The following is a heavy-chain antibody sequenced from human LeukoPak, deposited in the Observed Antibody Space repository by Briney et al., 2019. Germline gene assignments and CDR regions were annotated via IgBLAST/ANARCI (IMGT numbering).Heavy chain of an antibody. CDR3: ARVIIAARSYYYGMDV. V-gene: IGHV1-69*13. CDR1: GGTFSSYA. D-gene: IGHD6-6*01. J-gene: IGHJ6*02. Sequence: SVKVSCKASGGTFSSYAISWVRQAPGQGLEWMGGIIPIFGTANYAQKFQGGVTITADESTSTAYMELSSLRSEDTAVYYCARVIIAARSYYYGMDVWGQGTTVTVSS. CDR2: IIPIFGTA.